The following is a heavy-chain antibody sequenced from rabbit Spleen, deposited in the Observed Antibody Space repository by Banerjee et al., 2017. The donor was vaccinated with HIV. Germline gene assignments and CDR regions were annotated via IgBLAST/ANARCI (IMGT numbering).Heavy chain of an antibody. CDR2: ISAGSSGTT. Sequence: QELVEDGGERVKNGAALILTCKAAGFSFSSGYVMSWDRQAPGKGLEWISCISAGSSGTTYYANLAKGRFTISKTSSTTVTLQMTSLTAADAVTYFCARGPSSGCDGYDLWGPGTLVTVS. CDR3: ARGPSSGCDGYDL. V-gene: IGHV1S40*01. D-gene: IGHD6-1*01. J-gene: IGHJ4*01. CDR1: GFSFSSGYV.